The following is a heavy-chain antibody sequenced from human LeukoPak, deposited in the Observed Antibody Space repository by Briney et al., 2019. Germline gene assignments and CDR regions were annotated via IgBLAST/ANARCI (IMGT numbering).Heavy chain of an antibody. D-gene: IGHD1-26*01. Sequence: GGSLRLSCAASRFTFSDAWMSWVRQAPGKGLEWVGRILSKGGGGTTDYAAPVKGRFTISRDDSKNTLYLQMNSLRTEDRAVYYCAKDRSKGSYGDEFDHWGQGTLVTVSS. J-gene: IGHJ4*02. CDR2: ILSKGGGGTT. CDR1: RFTFSDAW. V-gene: IGHV3-15*01. CDR3: AKDRSKGSYGDEFDH.